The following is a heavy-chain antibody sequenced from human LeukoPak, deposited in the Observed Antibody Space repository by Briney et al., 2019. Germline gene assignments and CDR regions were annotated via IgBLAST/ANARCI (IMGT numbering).Heavy chain of an antibody. CDR3: ARARPGNDGGNFDY. CDR1: GGSIRSYY. CDR2: IYYSGDT. D-gene: IGHD1-1*01. J-gene: IGHJ4*02. V-gene: IGHV4-59*01. Sequence: SETLSLTCTVSGGSIRSYYWSWSRQPPGKGREWIGFIYYSGDTYYNPSLKSRVTISVDTSKNQFSLKLSSVTAADTAVYYCARARPGNDGGNFDYWGQGTLVTVSS.